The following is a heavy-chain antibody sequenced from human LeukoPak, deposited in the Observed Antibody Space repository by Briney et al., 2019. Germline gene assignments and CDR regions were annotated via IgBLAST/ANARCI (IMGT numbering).Heavy chain of an antibody. D-gene: IGHD6-19*01. Sequence: AGGSLRLSCAASGFTFSRTSMHWVRQSPGKGLEWVAVISFDGGTKYYAGSVKGRFTISRDNSKNTLYLQMNSLRAEDTAVYYCARGIIAVAPLDYWGQGTLVTVSS. J-gene: IGHJ4*02. CDR1: GFTFSRTS. V-gene: IGHV3-30-3*01. CDR3: ARGIIAVAPLDY. CDR2: ISFDGGTK.